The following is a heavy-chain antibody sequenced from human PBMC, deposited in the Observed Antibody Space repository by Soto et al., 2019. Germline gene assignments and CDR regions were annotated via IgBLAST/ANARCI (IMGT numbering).Heavy chain of an antibody. V-gene: IGHV3-7*03. CDR2: IKHDTSEA. CDR3: ARDGLLFSGPYRPSRFDY. J-gene: IGHJ4*02. D-gene: IGHD3-16*02. Sequence: EVQLVESGGGLVQPGRSLRLSCAASGFKFSNYWMSWVRQAPGMGLEWVGNIKHDTSEAHYADSVKGRFTITRDNIKNFLFLQMNGLRADDTASYYCARDGLLFSGPYRPSRFDYWGLGTLVTVSS. CDR1: GFKFSNYW.